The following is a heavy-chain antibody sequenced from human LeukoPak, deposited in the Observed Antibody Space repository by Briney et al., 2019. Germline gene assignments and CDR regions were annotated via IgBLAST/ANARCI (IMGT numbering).Heavy chain of an antibody. J-gene: IGHJ3*02. CDR3: ARQNGGPWGAFDI. CDR2: IYYSGST. CDR1: GGSISSYY. V-gene: IGHV4-59*08. D-gene: IGHD7-27*01. Sequence: SETLSLTCTVSGGSISSYYWSWIRQPPGKGLEWIGYIYYSGSTNYNPSPKSRVTISVDTSKNQFSLKLSSVTAADTAVYYCARQNGGPWGAFDIWGQGTMVTVSS.